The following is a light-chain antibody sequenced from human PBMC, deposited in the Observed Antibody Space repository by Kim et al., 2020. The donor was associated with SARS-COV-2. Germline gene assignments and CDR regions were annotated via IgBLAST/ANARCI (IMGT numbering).Light chain of an antibody. CDR1: QSLLHSNGYNY. Sequence: DIVMTQSPLSLPVTPGEPASISCRSSQSLLHSNGYNYLDWYLQKPGQSPQLLIYLGSNRASGVPDRFSGSGSGTDFTLKISRVGAEDVGVYYCMQAIQPLITFGQGTRMEIK. J-gene: IGKJ5*01. CDR3: MQAIQPLIT. CDR2: LGS. V-gene: IGKV2-28*01.